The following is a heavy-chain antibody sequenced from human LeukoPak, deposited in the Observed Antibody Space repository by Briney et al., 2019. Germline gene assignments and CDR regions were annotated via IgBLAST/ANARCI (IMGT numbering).Heavy chain of an antibody. CDR3: ARGLTWIQLWSY. Sequence: SETLSLTCAVYGGSFSSYYWSWIRRPPGKGLEWIGEINHSGSTNYNPSLKSRVTISVDTSKNQFSLKLSSVTAADTAVYYCARGLTWIQLWSYWGQGTLVTVSS. CDR2: INHSGST. V-gene: IGHV4-34*01. CDR1: GGSFSSYY. D-gene: IGHD5-18*01. J-gene: IGHJ4*02.